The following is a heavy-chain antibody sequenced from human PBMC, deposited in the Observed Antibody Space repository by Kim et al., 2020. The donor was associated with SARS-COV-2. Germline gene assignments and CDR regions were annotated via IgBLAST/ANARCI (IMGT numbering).Heavy chain of an antibody. CDR3: AGGGILEWLGPEYYYYYGMDV. D-gene: IGHD3-3*01. CDR2: ISSSSSYI. V-gene: IGHV3-21*01. Sequence: GGSLRLSCAASGFTFSSYSMNWVRQAPGKGLEWVSSISSSSSYIYYADSVKGRFTISRDNAKNSLYLQMNSLRAEDTAVYYCAGGGILEWLGPEYYYYYGMDVWGQGTTVTVSS. CDR1: GFTFSSYS. J-gene: IGHJ6*02.